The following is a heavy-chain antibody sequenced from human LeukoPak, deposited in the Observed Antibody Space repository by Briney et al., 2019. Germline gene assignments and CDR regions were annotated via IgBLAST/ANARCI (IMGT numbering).Heavy chain of an antibody. J-gene: IGHJ4*02. Sequence: SETLSLTCAVYGGSFSGYYWSWIRQPPGKGLEWIGEINHSGSTNYNPSLKSRVTISVGTSKNQFSLKLSSVTAADTAVYYCARGRYSSSYNPPFDCWGQGTLVTVSS. CDR1: GGSFSGYY. CDR2: INHSGST. CDR3: ARGRYSSSYNPPFDC. D-gene: IGHD6-13*01. V-gene: IGHV4-34*01.